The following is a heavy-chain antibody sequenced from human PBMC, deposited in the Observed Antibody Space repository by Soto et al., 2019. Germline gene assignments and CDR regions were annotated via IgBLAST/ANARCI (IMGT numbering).Heavy chain of an antibody. CDR3: AREGYCGGDCYSPDAFDS. Sequence: QVQLVQSGAEVKKPGSSVKVSCKASGGTFSSYTISWVRQAPGQGLEWMGRIIPILGIANYAQKFQGRVTITADKATSTAYMELSSLRSEDTAVYYCAREGYCGGDCYSPDAFDSWGQGTMVTVSS. V-gene: IGHV1-69*08. J-gene: IGHJ3*02. CDR2: IIPILGIA. D-gene: IGHD2-21*01. CDR1: GGTFSSYT.